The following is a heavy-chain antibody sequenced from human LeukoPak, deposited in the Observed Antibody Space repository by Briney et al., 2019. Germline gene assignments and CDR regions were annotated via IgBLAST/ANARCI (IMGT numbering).Heavy chain of an antibody. CDR3: ARDSGSSSAVDY. Sequence: PGGSLRLSCTASGFSFSSYAMYWVRQAPGKGLEYVSAISSNGGSTYYANSVKGRFTISRDNSKNTLYLQMGSLRVEDVAVYYCARDSGSSSAVDYWGQGALATVSS. J-gene: IGHJ4*02. CDR2: ISSNGGST. CDR1: GFSFSSYA. D-gene: IGHD3-10*01. V-gene: IGHV3-64*01.